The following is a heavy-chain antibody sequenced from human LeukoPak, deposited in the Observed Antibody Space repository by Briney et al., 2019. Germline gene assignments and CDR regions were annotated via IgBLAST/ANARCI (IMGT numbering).Heavy chain of an antibody. CDR3: AKGQQTYYDFWSGSLAHYGMDV. Sequence: GGSLRLSCAASGFTFSSYAMSWVRQAAGKGLEWVSAISGSGGSTYYADSVKGRFTISRDNSKNTLYLQMNSLRAEDTAVYYCAKGQQTYYDFWSGSLAHYGMDVWGQGTTVTVSS. V-gene: IGHV3-23*01. CDR1: GFTFSSYA. CDR2: ISGSGGST. D-gene: IGHD3-3*01. J-gene: IGHJ6*02.